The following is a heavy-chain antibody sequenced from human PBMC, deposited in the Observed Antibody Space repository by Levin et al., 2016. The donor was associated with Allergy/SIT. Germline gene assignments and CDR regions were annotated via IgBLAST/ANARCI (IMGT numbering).Heavy chain of an antibody. J-gene: IGHJ4*02. D-gene: IGHD1-26*01. CDR1: GGSISSYY. CDR2: IYYSGST. CDR3: ASSTTSGSYKFDY. V-gene: IGHV4-59*12. Sequence: SETLSLTCTVSGGSISSYYWSWIRQPPGKGLEWIGYIYYSGSTNYNPSLKSRVTISVDKSKNQFSLKLSSVTAADTAVYYCASSTTSGSYKFDYWGQGTLVTVSS.